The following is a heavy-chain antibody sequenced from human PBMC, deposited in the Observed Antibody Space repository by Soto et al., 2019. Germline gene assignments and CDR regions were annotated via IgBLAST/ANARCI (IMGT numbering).Heavy chain of an antibody. V-gene: IGHV3-30*03. CDR2: ISYDGSNK. D-gene: IGHD3-22*01. CDR1: GFTFSSYG. Sequence: GGSLRLSCAASGFTFSSYGMHWVRQAPGKGLEWVAVISYDGSNKYYADSVKGRFTISRHNSKNTLYLQMNSLRAEDTAVYYCARDWYYYDSSGYYPWDYGMDVWGQGTTVTVSS. J-gene: IGHJ6*02. CDR3: ARDWYYYDSSGYYPWDYGMDV.